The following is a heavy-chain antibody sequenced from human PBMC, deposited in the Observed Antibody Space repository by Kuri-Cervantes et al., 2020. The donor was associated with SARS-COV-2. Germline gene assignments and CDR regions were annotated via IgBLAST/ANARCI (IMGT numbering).Heavy chain of an antibody. D-gene: IGHD2-8*02. CDR1: GFTFSSYA. J-gene: IGHJ4*02. Sequence: GGSLRLSCAASGFTFSSYAMHWVRQAPGKGLEWMACISYDGSNKYYADSVKGRFTVSRDNSKNTIYLHMNSLRAEDTAVYYCAKDYPGGHLLGQMTFFDNWGQGTLVTVSS. V-gene: IGHV3-30-3*01. CDR3: AKDYPGGHLLGQMTFFDN. CDR2: ISYDGSNK.